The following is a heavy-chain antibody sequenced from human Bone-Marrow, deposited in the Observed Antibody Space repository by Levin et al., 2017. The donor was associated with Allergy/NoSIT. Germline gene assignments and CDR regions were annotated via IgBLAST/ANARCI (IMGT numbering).Heavy chain of an antibody. J-gene: IGHJ6*02. D-gene: IGHD3-16*01. CDR3: AREETQRGYYYGMDV. CDR2: IYYSGST. Sequence: KPSETLSLTCTVSGGSISSGGYYWSWIRQHPGKGLEWIGYIYYSGSTYYNPSLKSRVTISVDTSKNQFSLKLSSVTAADTAVYYCAREETQRGYYYGMDVWGQGTTVTVSS. V-gene: IGHV4-31*03. CDR1: GGSISSGGYY.